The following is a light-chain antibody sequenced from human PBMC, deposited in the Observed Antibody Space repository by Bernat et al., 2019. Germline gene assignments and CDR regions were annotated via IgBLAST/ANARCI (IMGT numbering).Light chain of an antibody. CDR1: SSNIGSNY. Sequence: QSVVTQPPSASGTPGQRVTISCSGSSSNIGSNYVYWYQQVPGTAPKLLINSNNQRPSGVPDRFSGSKSGTSASLAISGLRSEDEADYYCAAWEEGLTGRVFGGGTKRTVL. J-gene: IGLJ3*02. V-gene: IGLV1-47*02. CDR2: SNN. CDR3: AAWEEGLTGRV.